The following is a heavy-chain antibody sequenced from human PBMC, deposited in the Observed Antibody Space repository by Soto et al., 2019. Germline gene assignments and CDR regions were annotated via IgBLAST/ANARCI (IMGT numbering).Heavy chain of an antibody. D-gene: IGHD4-17*01. CDR3: ASPSDYGDYVGPLDI. J-gene: IGHJ3*02. V-gene: IGHV1-69*12. Sequence: QVQLVQSGAEVKKPGSSVKVSCKASGGTFSSYAISWVRQAPGQGLEWMGGIIPIFGTANYAQKFQGRVTSTAHESTSTAYMELSSLRPEDTVVHYWASPSDYGDYVGPLDIWGQGTLVTVSS. CDR2: IIPIFGTA. CDR1: GGTFSSYA.